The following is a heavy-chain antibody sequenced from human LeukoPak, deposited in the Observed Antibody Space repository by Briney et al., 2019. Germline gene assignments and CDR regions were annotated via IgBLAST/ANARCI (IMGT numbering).Heavy chain of an antibody. CDR3: AKEEDNWNDGEFDY. V-gene: IGHV3-30*02. Sequence: PGGSLRLSCAASGFTFSSYGMHWVRQAPGKGLEWVAFIRYDGSNKYYADSVKGRFTISRDNSKNTLYLQMNSLRAEDTAVYYCAKEEDNWNDGEFDYWGQGTLVTVSS. CDR2: IRYDGSNK. J-gene: IGHJ4*02. D-gene: IGHD1-20*01. CDR1: GFTFSSYG.